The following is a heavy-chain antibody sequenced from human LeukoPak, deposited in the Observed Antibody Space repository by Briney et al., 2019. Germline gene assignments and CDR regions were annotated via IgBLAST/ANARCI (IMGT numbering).Heavy chain of an antibody. V-gene: IGHV3-23*01. D-gene: IGHD1-7*01. Sequence: GGSLRLSCAASGFTFSSYAMSWVRQAPGRGLEWVSAISGSGGSTYYADSVKGRFTISRDNSKNTLCLQMNSLRAEDTAVYYCAKDLGGITGTTSLPFDYWGQGTLVTVSS. CDR3: AKDLGGITGTTSLPFDY. J-gene: IGHJ4*02. CDR2: ISGSGGST. CDR1: GFTFSSYA.